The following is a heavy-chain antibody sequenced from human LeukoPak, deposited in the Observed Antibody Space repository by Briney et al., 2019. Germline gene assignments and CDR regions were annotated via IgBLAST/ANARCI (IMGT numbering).Heavy chain of an antibody. CDR2: MNPNSGNT. V-gene: IGHV1-8*01. CDR1: GYTFTSYD. CDR3: ARVQGPKEMATTYNWFDP. Sequence: ASVKVSCKASGYTFTSYDINWVRQATGQGLEWMGWMNPNSGNTGYAQKFQGRVTMTRNTSISTAYMELSSLRSEDTAVYYCARVQGPKEMATTYNWFDPWGQGTLVTVSS. D-gene: IGHD5-24*01. J-gene: IGHJ5*02.